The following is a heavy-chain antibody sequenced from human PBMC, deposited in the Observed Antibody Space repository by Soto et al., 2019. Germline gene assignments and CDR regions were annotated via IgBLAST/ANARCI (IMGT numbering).Heavy chain of an antibody. Sequence: SETLSLTCVVSGNSISTTNWWSRVRQSPGKGLEWIGEICHSGSTNYNPSLKSRVTISVDKSKNQFSLKLSSVTAADTAVYYCARDVGYHYDGSPSGQFDFWGQGTLVTVSS. V-gene: IGHV4-4*02. D-gene: IGHD3-22*01. CDR2: ICHSGST. J-gene: IGHJ4*02. CDR3: ARDVGYHYDGSPSGQFDF. CDR1: GNSISTTNW.